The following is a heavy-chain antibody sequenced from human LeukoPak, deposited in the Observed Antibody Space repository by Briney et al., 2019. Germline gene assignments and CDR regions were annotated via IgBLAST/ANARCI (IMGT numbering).Heavy chain of an antibody. Sequence: PSETLSLTCAVSGGSISSSNWWSWVRQPPGKGLEWIGEIYHSGSTNYNPSLKSRVTISVDKSKNQFSLKLSSVTAADTAVYYCANSLEQLVRVRWFDPWGQGTLVTVSS. CDR3: ANSLEQLVRVRWFDP. CDR1: GGSISSSNW. V-gene: IGHV4-4*02. CDR2: IYHSGST. J-gene: IGHJ5*02. D-gene: IGHD6-13*01.